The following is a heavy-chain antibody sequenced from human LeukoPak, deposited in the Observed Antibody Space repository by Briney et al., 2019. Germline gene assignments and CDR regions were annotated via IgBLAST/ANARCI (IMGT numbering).Heavy chain of an antibody. CDR3: ATGEGTTVTTYYFDY. Sequence: ASVKVSCKVSGYTLTELSMHWVRQAPGKGLEWMGGFDPEDGETIYAQKFQGRVTMTEDTSTDTAYMELSSLRSEDTAVYYCATGEGTTVTTYYFDYWGQGTLVIVSS. V-gene: IGHV1-24*01. D-gene: IGHD4-11*01. J-gene: IGHJ4*02. CDR2: FDPEDGET. CDR1: GYTLTELS.